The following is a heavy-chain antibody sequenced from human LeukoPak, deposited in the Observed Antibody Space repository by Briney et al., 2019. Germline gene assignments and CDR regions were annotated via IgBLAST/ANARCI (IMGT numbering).Heavy chain of an antibody. Sequence: SETLSLACAVYGGSLSGYYWSWIRQPPGKGLEWIGEINHSGSTNYNPSLKSRVTISVETSKKQFTLKLSCVTAAETAVYYCARLGSSGHYYWGQGTLVTVSS. V-gene: IGHV4-34*01. J-gene: IGHJ4*02. D-gene: IGHD3-22*01. CDR2: INHSGST. CDR3: ARLGSSGHYY. CDR1: GGSLSGYY.